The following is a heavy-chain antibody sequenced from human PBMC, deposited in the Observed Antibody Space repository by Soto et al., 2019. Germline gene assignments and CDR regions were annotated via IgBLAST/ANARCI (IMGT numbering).Heavy chain of an antibody. V-gene: IGHV1-46*03. Sequence: QVQLVQSGAEVKKPGASVKVSCKASGYTFTSYYMHWVRQAPGQGLEWMGIINPSGGSTSYAQKFQGGVTMTRDTSTSTVYMELSSLRSEDTAVYYCARSDSSSCPRCYYFDYWGQGTLVTVSS. CDR2: INPSGGST. J-gene: IGHJ4*02. CDR3: ARSDSSSCPRCYYFDY. CDR1: GYTFTSYY. D-gene: IGHD6-13*01.